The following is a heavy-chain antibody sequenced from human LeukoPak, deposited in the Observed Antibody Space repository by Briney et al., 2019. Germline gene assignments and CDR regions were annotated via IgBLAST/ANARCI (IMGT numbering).Heavy chain of an antibody. V-gene: IGHV3-7*01. Sequence: GGSLRLSCAVSGLIFRSYWMSWVRQAPGKGLEWVANINQDGSEKYFVDSVKGRFTISRDNAKNSLHLQMNTLRAEDTAVYYCARERDGIFFAYWGQGTLVTVSS. D-gene: IGHD5-24*01. J-gene: IGHJ4*02. CDR3: ARERDGIFFAY. CDR1: GLIFRSYW. CDR2: INQDGSEK.